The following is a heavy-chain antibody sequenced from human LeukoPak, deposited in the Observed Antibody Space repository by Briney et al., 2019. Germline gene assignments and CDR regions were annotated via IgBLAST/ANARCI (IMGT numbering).Heavy chain of an antibody. Sequence: GTCLRPSCAASAFTFSTFGMHCIRQAPGNGLEWVAVISSDGSKEYYADFVKGRFTISRDDSNNTVYVQMNSLRTEDTAVYYCARDSRNKAANYWGQGTLLTVSS. D-gene: IGHD6-25*01. V-gene: IGHV3-30*01. CDR2: ISSDGSKE. J-gene: IGHJ4*02. CDR1: AFTFSTFG. CDR3: ARDSRNKAANY.